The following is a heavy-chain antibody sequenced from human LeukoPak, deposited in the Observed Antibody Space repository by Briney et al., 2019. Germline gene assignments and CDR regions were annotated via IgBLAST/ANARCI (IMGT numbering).Heavy chain of an antibody. Sequence: PGGSLKLSCAASGFTFSSYGMNWVRQAPGKGLEWVSSIHSGSIFIYYADSVKGRFSISRDNAKNTLYLQMNSLRAEDTAVYYCARGGFDYGDYINYWGQGTLVTVSS. V-gene: IGHV3-21*01. D-gene: IGHD4-17*01. CDR1: GFTFSSYG. J-gene: IGHJ4*02. CDR3: ARGGFDYGDYINY. CDR2: IHSGSIFI.